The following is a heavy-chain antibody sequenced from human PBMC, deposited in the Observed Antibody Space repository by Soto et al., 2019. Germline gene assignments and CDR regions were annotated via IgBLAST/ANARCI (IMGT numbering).Heavy chain of an antibody. CDR2: ISYDGSNK. CDR3: AKDPGASYDFWSGYYSAYYYGMDV. J-gene: IGHJ6*02. D-gene: IGHD3-3*01. V-gene: IGHV3-30*18. Sequence: LRLSCAASGFTFSSYGMHWVRQAPGKGLEWVAVISYDGSNKYYADSVKGRFTISRDNSKNTLYLQMNSLRAEDTAVYYCAKDPGASYDFWSGYYSAYYYGMDVWGQGTTVTVSS. CDR1: GFTFSSYG.